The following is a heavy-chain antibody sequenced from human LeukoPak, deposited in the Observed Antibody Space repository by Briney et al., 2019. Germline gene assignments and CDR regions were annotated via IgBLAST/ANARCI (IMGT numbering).Heavy chain of an antibody. CDR3: ARGRGAVAGYYFDY. V-gene: IGHV3-64*01. CDR2: ISSNERST. CDR1: GFTFSSYA. Sequence: PVGSPRLSCAASGFTFSSYAMHWGRDAPGEGLEYVSAISSNERSTYYANTVKGRFTISRDNSKNTLYLQMGSRRAEDMAVYYCARGRGAVAGYYFDYWGQGTLVTVSS. D-gene: IGHD6-19*01. J-gene: IGHJ4*02.